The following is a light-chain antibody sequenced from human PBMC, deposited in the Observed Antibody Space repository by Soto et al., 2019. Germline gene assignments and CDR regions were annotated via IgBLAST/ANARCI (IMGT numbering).Light chain of an antibody. CDR3: CSYTTSSTYV. Sequence: QSVLTQPASVSGSPGHSIAISGPGTSSDVGNYNFVSWYQQHPGKAPKLMIYDVSNRPSGISNRFSGSKSGNTASLTISGLQAEDEADYYCCSYTTSSTYVFGTGTKVTVL. CDR1: SSDVGNYNF. J-gene: IGLJ1*01. V-gene: IGLV2-14*03. CDR2: DVS.